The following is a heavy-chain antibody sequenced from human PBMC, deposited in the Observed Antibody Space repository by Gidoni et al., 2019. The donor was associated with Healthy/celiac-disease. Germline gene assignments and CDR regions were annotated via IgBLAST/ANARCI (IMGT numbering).Heavy chain of an antibody. Sequence: EVQLVESGGGLVQPGRSLRPACAASGFTFDDYAMHWVRQAPGKGLEWVSGISWNSGSIGYADSVKGRFTISRDNAKNSLYLQMNSLRAEDTALYYCAKDLNWNDVGMMVYWGQGTLVTVSS. CDR1: GFTFDDYA. CDR2: ISWNSGSI. V-gene: IGHV3-9*01. CDR3: AKDLNWNDVGMMVY. D-gene: IGHD1-20*01. J-gene: IGHJ4*02.